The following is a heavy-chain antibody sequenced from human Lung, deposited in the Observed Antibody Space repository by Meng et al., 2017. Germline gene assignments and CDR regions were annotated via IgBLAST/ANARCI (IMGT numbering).Heavy chain of an antibody. CDR2: INHSGST. CDR1: GGSFSDYY. V-gene: IGHV4-34*01. J-gene: IGHJ4*02. Sequence: QVRLHQWGAGLLKPSETLSLTCVVSGGSFSDYYWSWIRQPPGKGLEWIGEINHSGSTNYNPSLESRATISVDTSQNNLSLKLSSVTAADSAVYYCARGPTTMAHDFDYWGQGTLVTVSS. CDR3: ARGPTTMAHDFDY. D-gene: IGHD4-11*01.